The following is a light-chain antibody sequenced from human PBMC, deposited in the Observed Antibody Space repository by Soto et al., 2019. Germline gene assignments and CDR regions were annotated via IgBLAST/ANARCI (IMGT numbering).Light chain of an antibody. V-gene: IGKV3-11*01. CDR1: QSVGNN. Sequence: IVLTQSPATLSLSPGERATLSCRASQSVGNNLAWYQQKPGQAPGLLIYEASTRATGIPARFSGSGSGTDFTLTISSLEPEDFAVYYCQQHANWPLTFGGGTKVDI. CDR2: EAS. CDR3: QQHANWPLT. J-gene: IGKJ4*01.